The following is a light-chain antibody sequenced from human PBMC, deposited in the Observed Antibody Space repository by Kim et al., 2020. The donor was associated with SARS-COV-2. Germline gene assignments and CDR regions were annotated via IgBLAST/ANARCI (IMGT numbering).Light chain of an antibody. Sequence: LSPGERATLSCRASQSVTSSYLGWYQQKPGQAPRLLIYGASTRATGIPDRFSGSGSGTDFTLTISRLEPEDFAVYYCQQYGRTPLTFGQGTKLEIK. CDR2: GAS. V-gene: IGKV3-20*01. CDR1: QSVTSSY. J-gene: IGKJ2*01. CDR3: QQYGRTPLT.